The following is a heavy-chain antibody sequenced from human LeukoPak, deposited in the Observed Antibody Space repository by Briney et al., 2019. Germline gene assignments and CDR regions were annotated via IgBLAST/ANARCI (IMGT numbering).Heavy chain of an antibody. J-gene: IGHJ4*02. CDR2: IYHFGST. CDR1: GDSLSTGNW. Sequence: SGTLSLTCVVSGDSLSTGNWWSWVLQSPGKGLEWIVEIYHFGSTNYSPSLKSRVTISVDKSKNQFSLSLRSVTAADTAVYYCARGPPVTTAKNYFDYWGQGTLVTVSS. V-gene: IGHV4-4*02. D-gene: IGHD4-17*01. CDR3: ARGPPVTTAKNYFDY.